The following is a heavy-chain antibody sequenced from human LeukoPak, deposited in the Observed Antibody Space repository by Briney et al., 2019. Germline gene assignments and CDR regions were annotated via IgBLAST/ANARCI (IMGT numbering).Heavy chain of an antibody. V-gene: IGHV1-69*13. J-gene: IGHJ3*02. D-gene: IGHD5-18*01. CDR3: ASPYSYGFGGARDI. CDR2: IIPIFGTA. CDR1: GGTFSSYA. Sequence: ASVKVSCKAAGGTFSSYATSWVRQAPGQGLEWMGGIIPIFGTANYAQKFQGRVTITADESTSTAYMELSSLRSEDTAVYYCASPYSYGFGGARDIWGQGTMVTVSS.